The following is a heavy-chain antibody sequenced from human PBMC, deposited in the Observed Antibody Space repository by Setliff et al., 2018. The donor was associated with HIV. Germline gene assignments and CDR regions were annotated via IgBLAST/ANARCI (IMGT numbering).Heavy chain of an antibody. CDR2: INPSGGIT. V-gene: IGHV1-46*01. J-gene: IGHJ4*02. D-gene: IGHD4-17*01. Sequence: ASVKVSCKASGSTLTNYHMHWVRQAPGQGLEWMGVINPSGGITTYAQKFKGRVTVTKDTSTSTVYMELRSIRSEDTAVYFCASAPLTTVTTGPRYYLDYWGQGTLVTVSS. CDR3: ASAPLTTVTTGPRYYLDY. CDR1: GSTLTNYH.